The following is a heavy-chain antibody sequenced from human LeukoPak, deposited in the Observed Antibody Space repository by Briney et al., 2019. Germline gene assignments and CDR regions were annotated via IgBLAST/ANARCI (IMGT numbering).Heavy chain of an antibody. CDR1: GYTFTGYY. CDR2: INPNSGGT. J-gene: IGHJ6*03. V-gene: IGHV1-2*02. D-gene: IGHD3-22*01. CDR3: ARDPHYYDSSGYLYYYMDV. Sequence: ASVKVSCKASGYTFTGYYMHWVRQAPGQGLEWMGWINPNSGGTNYAQKFQGRVTMTRDTSISTAYMELSRLRSDDTAVYYCARDPHYYDSSGYLYYYMDVWGKGTTVTVSS.